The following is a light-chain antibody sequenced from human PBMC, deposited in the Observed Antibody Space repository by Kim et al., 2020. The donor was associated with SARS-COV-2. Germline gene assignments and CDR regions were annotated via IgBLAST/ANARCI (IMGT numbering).Light chain of an antibody. CDR3: QQYGSAPNT. V-gene: IGKV3-20*01. CDR1: ETIDNNY. J-gene: IGKJ2*01. CDR2: DAS. Sequence: EILLTQSPGTLSLSQGESATVSCRATETIDNNYLAWYQQKPGQAPRLLIYDASSRATDIPDRFSGSGSGTDFTLTISRLEPEDFTVYYCQQYGSAPNTFGQGTKLEI.